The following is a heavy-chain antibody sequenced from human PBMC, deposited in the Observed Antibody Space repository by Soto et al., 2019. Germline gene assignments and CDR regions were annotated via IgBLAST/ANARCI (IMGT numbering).Heavy chain of an antibody. D-gene: IGHD4-17*01. J-gene: IGHJ4*02. CDR3: ARSRWGGDYVSPKQYYFDY. V-gene: IGHV1-2*02. Sequence: QVQLVQSGAEVKKPGASVKVSCKASGYTFTGYYMHWVRQAPGQGLEWMGWINPNSGGTNYAQKFQGRVTMTRDTSISTAYMELSRLRSDDTAVYYCARSRWGGDYVSPKQYYFDYWGQGTLVTVSS. CDR2: INPNSGGT. CDR1: GYTFTGYY.